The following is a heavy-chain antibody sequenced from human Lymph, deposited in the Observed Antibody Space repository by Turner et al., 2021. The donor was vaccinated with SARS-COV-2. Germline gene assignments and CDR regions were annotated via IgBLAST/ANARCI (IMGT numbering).Heavy chain of an antibody. D-gene: IGHD1-26*01. CDR1: VFTFDDYA. CDR2: INWSGGSI. V-gene: IGHV3-9*01. J-gene: IGHJ4*02. CDR3: AKDLAGTYYSAFDY. Sequence: EVQLVESGGGLVQPGRSLRLSCAASVFTFDDYAMHWVRQDPGKGLECVSGINWSGGSIAYADSVKGRFTITRDNPKNSLYLQMNSLRAEDTAFYYCAKDLAGTYYSAFDYWGQGTLVTVSS.